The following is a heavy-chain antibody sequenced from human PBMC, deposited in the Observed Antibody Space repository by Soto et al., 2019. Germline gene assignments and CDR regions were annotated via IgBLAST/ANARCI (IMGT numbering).Heavy chain of an antibody. D-gene: IGHD1-7*01. CDR1: GGSISSGGYY. V-gene: IGHV4-31*03. CDR2: IYYSGST. CDR3: ARVDKLDWFDP. J-gene: IGHJ5*02. Sequence: PSETLSLTCTVSGGSISSGGYYWSWIRQHPGKGLEWIGYIYYSGSTYYNPSLKSRVTISVDTSKNKYSLKLSSVTAADTAVYYCARVDKLDWFDPWGQGTLVTVSS.